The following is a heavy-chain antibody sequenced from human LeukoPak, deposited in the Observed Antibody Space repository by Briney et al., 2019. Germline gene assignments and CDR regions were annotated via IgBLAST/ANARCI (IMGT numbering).Heavy chain of an antibody. J-gene: IGHJ5*02. CDR2: IYPGDSDT. V-gene: IGHV5-51*01. CDR1: GYSFTTYW. CDR3: ARWRGNGDSLNWSDP. Sequence: GEPLKISCKGSGYSFTTYWIAWVRQMPGKGLEWMGIIYPGDSDTRYSPSFQGQVTISADKSISTAYLQWSSLKASDTAMYYCARWRGNGDSLNWSDPWGQGTLVTVSS. D-gene: IGHD4-17*01.